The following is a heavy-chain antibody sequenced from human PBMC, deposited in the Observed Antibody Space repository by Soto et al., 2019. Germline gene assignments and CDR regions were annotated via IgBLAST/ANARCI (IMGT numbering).Heavy chain of an antibody. V-gene: IGHV4-59*08. Sequence: SETLSLTCTVSGGSISSYYWTWIRQPPGKGLEWIGYIYYSGSTNYNPSLKSRVTISVATSKTQFSLKLSSVTAADTAVYYFARLDGYYHYMDFWGKGTTVTVSS. CDR1: GGSISSYY. D-gene: IGHD6-13*01. J-gene: IGHJ6*03. CDR2: IYYSGST. CDR3: ARLDGYYHYMDF.